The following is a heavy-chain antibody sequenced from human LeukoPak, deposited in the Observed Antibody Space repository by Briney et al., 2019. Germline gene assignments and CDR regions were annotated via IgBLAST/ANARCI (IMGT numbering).Heavy chain of an antibody. CDR1: GFTFTRYS. CDR3: ARVMGEDWGLADYYYYLDV. CDR2: FSCSGGRT. Sequence: PGGSLRLSCAASGFTFTRYSMSCVRQAPGKWLEWVLAFSCSGGRTYYADSVKGRFNISRDNAKTSLYLQVNSLRDEDTGVYYCARVMGEDWGLADYYYYLDVWGKGTTVTVSS. J-gene: IGHJ6*03. V-gene: IGHV3-23*01. D-gene: IGHD7-27*01.